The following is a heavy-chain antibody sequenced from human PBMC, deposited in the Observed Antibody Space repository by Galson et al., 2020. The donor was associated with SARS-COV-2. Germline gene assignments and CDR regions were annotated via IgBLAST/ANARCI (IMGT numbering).Heavy chain of an antibody. CDR2: INPNSGGP. CDR3: ARDQGDWLSGSDF. J-gene: IGHJ4*02. Sequence: ASVKVSCKASGYTFTGYYMHWVRQAPGQGLEWMGWINPNSGGPNYAQKFQGRVTMTRDTSISTAYMELSRLRSDDPSVYYCARDQGDWLSGSDFWGQGTLVTVSA. CDR1: GYTFTGYY. D-gene: IGHD3-9*01. V-gene: IGHV1-2*02.